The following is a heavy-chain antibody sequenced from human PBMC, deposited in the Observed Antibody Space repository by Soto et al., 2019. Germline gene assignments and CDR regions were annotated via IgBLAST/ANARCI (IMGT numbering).Heavy chain of an antibody. D-gene: IGHD2-2*01. CDR3: VRTSSY. Sequence: EVQLVASGGGLIQPGGSLRLSCAASGFAVNSDYMSWVRQAPGKGLEWVSVIYGGGTTYYSDSVKGRFTISRVNSKNTVFLQMNSLRAEDTAVYYCVRTSSYWGQGTRVIVSS. V-gene: IGHV3-53*01. CDR1: GFAVNSDY. J-gene: IGHJ4*02. CDR2: IYGGGTT.